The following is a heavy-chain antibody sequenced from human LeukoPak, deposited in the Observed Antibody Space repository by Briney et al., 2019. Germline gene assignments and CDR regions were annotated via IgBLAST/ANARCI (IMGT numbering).Heavy chain of an antibody. D-gene: IGHD6-6*01. CDR1: GFTFSSYW. Sequence: PGGSLRLSCAASGFTFSSYWMSWVRQAPGKGLEWVAYIKQDGREKDYVDSVKGRFTISRDNAKNSLYLQMNSLRAEDTALYYCARDLDPSSSPFPYYFDYWGQGTLVTVSS. CDR3: ARDLDPSSSPFPYYFDY. CDR2: IKQDGREK. J-gene: IGHJ4*02. V-gene: IGHV3-7*01.